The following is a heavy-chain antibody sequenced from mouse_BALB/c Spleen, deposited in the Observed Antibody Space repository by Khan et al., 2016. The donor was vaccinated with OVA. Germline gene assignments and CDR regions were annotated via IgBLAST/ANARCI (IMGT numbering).Heavy chain of an antibody. CDR2: IWGGGGT. V-gene: IGHV2-6-4*01. J-gene: IGHJ4*01. Sequence: QVQLQQSGPGLVAPSQSLSITCTVSGFSLSRYNVHWVRQPPGKGLEWLGMIWGGGGTDYNSALKSRLSISKDNSKSQVFLKMNSLQTDDTAMYYCAKGYHKDDGLYAMDYWGQGTLVTVSS. CDR3: AKGYHKDDGLYAMDY. D-gene: IGHD2-14*01. CDR1: GFSLSRYN.